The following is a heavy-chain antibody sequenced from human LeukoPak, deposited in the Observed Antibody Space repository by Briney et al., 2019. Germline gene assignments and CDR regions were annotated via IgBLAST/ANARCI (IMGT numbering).Heavy chain of an antibody. D-gene: IGHD2/OR15-2a*01. CDR2: IYYSGST. CDR1: GGSISSSSYY. J-gene: IGHJ4*02. CDR3: ARDPLLLEGNY. Sequence: SETLSLTCTVSGGSISSSSYYWGWIRQPPGKGLEWIGSIYYSGSTYYNPSLKSRVTISVDTSKNQFSLKLSSVTAADTAVYYCARDPLLLEGNYWGQGTLVTVSS. V-gene: IGHV4-39*07.